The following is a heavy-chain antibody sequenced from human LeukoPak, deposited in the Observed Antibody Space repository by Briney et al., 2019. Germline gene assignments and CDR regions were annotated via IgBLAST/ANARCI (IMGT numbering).Heavy chain of an antibody. CDR3: ARAVAGSSWYGDWFDP. J-gene: IGHJ5*02. V-gene: IGHV1-18*01. D-gene: IGHD6-13*01. Sequence: GASVKVSCKASGYTFTSYGISWVRQAPGQGLEWMGWISTYNGNTNYAQKLQGRVTMTTDTSTSTAYMELRSLRSDDTAVYYCARAVAGSSWYGDWFDPWGQGTLVTVSS. CDR2: ISTYNGNT. CDR1: GYTFTSYG.